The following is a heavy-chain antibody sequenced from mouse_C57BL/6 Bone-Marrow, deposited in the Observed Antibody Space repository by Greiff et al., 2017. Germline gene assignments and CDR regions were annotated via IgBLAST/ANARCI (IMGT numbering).Heavy chain of an antibody. V-gene: IGHV5-6*01. CDR2: ISSGGSYT. D-gene: IGHD2-4*01. J-gene: IGHJ3*01. Sequence: EVKVVESGGDLVKPGGSLKLSCAASGFTFSSYGMSWVRQTPDKRLEWVATISSGGSYTYYPDSVKGRFTISRDNAKNTLYLQMSSLKSEDTAMYYCARHDYSWFAYWGQGTLVTVSA. CDR3: ARHDYSWFAY. CDR1: GFTFSSYG.